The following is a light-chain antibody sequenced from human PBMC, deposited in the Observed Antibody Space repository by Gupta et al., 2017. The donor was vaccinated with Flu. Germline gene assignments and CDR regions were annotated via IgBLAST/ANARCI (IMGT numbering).Light chain of an antibody. J-gene: IGKJ4*01. CDR1: QSVLFSSNNEHY. V-gene: IGKV4-1*01. Sequence: DIVMTQSPDSLAVSLGERATINCKSSQSVLFSSNNEHYLSWFQQKPGQPPKLLIYSASTRESGVPDRFSGSGSGTDFTLTISRLQAEDVAIYYCHQYQATPPTFGGGTKVEI. CDR2: SAS. CDR3: HQYQATPPT.